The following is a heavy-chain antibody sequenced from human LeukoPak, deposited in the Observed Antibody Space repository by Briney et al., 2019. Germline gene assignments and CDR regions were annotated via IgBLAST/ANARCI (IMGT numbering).Heavy chain of an antibody. CDR3: ARGLDSSGYYDAFDI. Sequence: PGGSLRLSCAASGFTFDDYGRSWVRQAPGKGLEWVSGINWNGGSTGYADSVKGRFTISRDNAKNSLYLQMNSLRAEDTALYYCARGLDSSGYYDAFDIWGQGTMVTVSS. V-gene: IGHV3-20*04. J-gene: IGHJ3*02. CDR2: INWNGGST. CDR1: GFTFDDYG. D-gene: IGHD3-22*01.